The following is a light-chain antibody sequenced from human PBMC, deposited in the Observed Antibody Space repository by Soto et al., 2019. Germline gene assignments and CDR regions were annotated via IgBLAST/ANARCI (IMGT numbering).Light chain of an antibody. CDR2: LGS. Sequence: DIVMTQSPLSLPVTPGEPASISCRSSQSLLHSNGYHFLDWYLQKPGQSPQLLTYLGSYRDSGVPNRFSGSGSGTHFTLKISRVEAEDFGFYYCMQGLQSLPTFGEGTKVEIK. J-gene: IGKJ4*01. CDR1: QSLLHSNGYHF. V-gene: IGKV2-28*01. CDR3: MQGLQSLPT.